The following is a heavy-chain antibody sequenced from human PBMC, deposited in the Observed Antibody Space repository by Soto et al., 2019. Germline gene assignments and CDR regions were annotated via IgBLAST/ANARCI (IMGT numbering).Heavy chain of an antibody. D-gene: IGHD6-13*01. Sequence: SETLSLTCTVSGGSISSYYWSWIRQPPGKGLEWIGYIYYSGSTNYNPSLKSRVTISVDTSKNQFSLKLSSVTAADTAVYYCARLAENHYYYYMDVWGKGTTVTVSS. CDR1: GGSISSYY. CDR2: IYYSGST. CDR3: ARLAENHYYYYMDV. J-gene: IGHJ6*03. V-gene: IGHV4-59*01.